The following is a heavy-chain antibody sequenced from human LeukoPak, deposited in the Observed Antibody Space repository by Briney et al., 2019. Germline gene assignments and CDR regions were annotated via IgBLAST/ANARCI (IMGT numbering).Heavy chain of an antibody. CDR2: ISGRGGST. D-gene: IGHD3-22*01. Sequence: GGSLRLSCAASGFTFGSYAMSWVGQAPGKGVEWVSAISGRGGSTYYADSVKGRLTISRDNSKTTLYLQMNSLTAEDTAVYYCAKVANYDSSGYYWGQGTLVTVSS. V-gene: IGHV3-23*01. CDR1: GFTFGSYA. CDR3: AKVANYDSSGYY. J-gene: IGHJ4*02.